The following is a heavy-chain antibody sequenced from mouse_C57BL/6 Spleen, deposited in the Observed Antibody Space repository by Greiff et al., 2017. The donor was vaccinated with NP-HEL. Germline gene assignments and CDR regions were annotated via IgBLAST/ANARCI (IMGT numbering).Heavy chain of an antibody. CDR1: GYTFTDYY. J-gene: IGHJ3*01. CDR2: INPNNGGT. CDR3: ARDGSPRFAY. D-gene: IGHD2-3*01. V-gene: IGHV1-26*01. Sequence: VQLQQSGPELVKPGASVKISCKASGYTFTDYYMNWVKQSHGKSLEWIGDINPNNGGTSYNQKFKGKATLTVDKSSSTAYMELRSLTSEDSAVYYCARDGSPRFAYWGQGTLVTVSA.